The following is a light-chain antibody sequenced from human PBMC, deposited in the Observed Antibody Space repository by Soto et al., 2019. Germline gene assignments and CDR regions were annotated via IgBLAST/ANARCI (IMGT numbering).Light chain of an antibody. Sequence: QSVLTQPASVSGSPGQSITISCTGTSSDVAAYNYVSWFQHHAGKAPNLMLYDVNNRPSGVSNRFSGSKSGNTASLTISGLQVEDEADYYCSSYTTSNTPLYVFGTGTKLTVL. CDR3: SSYTTSNTPLYV. CDR2: DVN. J-gene: IGLJ1*01. V-gene: IGLV2-14*03. CDR1: SSDVAAYNY.